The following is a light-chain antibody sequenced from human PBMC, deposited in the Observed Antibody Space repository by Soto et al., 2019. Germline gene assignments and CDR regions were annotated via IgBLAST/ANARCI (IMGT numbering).Light chain of an antibody. J-gene: IGKJ1*01. Sequence: IQLTPSASALSATVGDRVTITCRASQSISSYLAWYQQKPGKAPKLLIYDASSLQSGVPSRFSGSGSGTEFTLTISSLQPEDFATYYCQQNYSNPWTFGQGTKVDTK. CDR3: QQNYSNPWT. CDR1: QSISSY. V-gene: IGKV1-39*01. CDR2: DAS.